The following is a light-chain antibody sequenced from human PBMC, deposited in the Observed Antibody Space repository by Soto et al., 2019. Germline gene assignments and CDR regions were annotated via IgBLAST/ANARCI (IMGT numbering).Light chain of an antibody. Sequence: QSALTQPRSVSGSPGQSVTISCTGTSSDVGGYNYVSWYQQHPGKAPKVMIYDVSERPSGVPDRFSGSKSGNTASLTISGFQAEDEADYYCCSYAGSPRYVLGTETKLTVL. J-gene: IGLJ1*01. CDR3: CSYAGSPRYV. CDR1: SSDVGGYNY. V-gene: IGLV2-11*01. CDR2: DVS.